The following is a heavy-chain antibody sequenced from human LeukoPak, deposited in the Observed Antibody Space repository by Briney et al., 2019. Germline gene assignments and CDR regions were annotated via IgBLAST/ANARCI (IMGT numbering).Heavy chain of an antibody. CDR2: INAYNGNT. D-gene: IGHD3-10*01. CDR1: GYTFTHYG. V-gene: IGHV1-18*01. CDR3: ARGGFVVWGVMAWFDP. Sequence: GASVKVSCKASGYTFTHYGISWVRQAPGQGLEWMGYINAYNGNTNYAQNFQGRVSMTTDSSTSTAYMELRSLRSDDTAVYYCARGGFVVWGVMAWFDPWGQGTLVIVSS. J-gene: IGHJ5*02.